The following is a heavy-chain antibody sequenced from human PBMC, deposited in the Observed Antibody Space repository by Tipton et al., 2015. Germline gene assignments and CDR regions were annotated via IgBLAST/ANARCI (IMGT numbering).Heavy chain of an antibody. J-gene: IGHJ4*02. CDR1: GFTFSSYA. Sequence: SLRLSCAASGFTFSSYAMSWVRQAPGKGLEWVSAINGSGGSTYYADSVKGRFTISRDNSEITLYLQMNSLRVEDTAVYYCAKVSSPAHFGPSDCWGKGPVVALSS. CDR2: INGSGGST. V-gene: IGHV3-23*01. D-gene: IGHD6-19*01. CDR3: AKVSSPAHFGPSDC.